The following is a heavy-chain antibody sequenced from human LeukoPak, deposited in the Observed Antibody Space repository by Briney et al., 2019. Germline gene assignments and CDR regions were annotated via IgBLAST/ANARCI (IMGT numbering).Heavy chain of an antibody. CDR2: ISAYSGNT. J-gene: IGHJ4*02. V-gene: IGHV1-18*01. Sequence: ASVKVSCKASGYTFTSYGISWVRQAPGQGLEWMGWISAYSGNTNYAQKLQGRVTMTTDTSTSTAYMELRSLRSDDTAVYYCARDRANYYDSKIDYWGQGTLVTVSS. CDR3: ARDRANYYDSKIDY. D-gene: IGHD3-22*01. CDR1: GYTFTSYG.